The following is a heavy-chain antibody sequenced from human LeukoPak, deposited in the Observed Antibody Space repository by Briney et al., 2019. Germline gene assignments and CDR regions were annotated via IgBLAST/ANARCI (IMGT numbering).Heavy chain of an antibody. Sequence: GGSLRLSCAASGFTFSSYAMSWVRQAPGEGLEWVSAISGSGGSTYYADSVKGRFTISRDNSKNTLYLQMNSLRAEDTAVYYCAKEGDVVVPAAIPVNYYYYGRDVWGQGTTVTVSS. CDR2: ISGSGGST. CDR1: GFTFSSYA. D-gene: IGHD2-2*02. CDR3: AKEGDVVVPAAIPVNYYYYGRDV. J-gene: IGHJ6*02. V-gene: IGHV3-23*01.